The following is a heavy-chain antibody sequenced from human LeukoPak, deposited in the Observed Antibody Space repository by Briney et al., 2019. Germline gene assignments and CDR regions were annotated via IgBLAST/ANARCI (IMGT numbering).Heavy chain of an antibody. V-gene: IGHV3-20*04. CDR1: GFTFDDFG. Sequence: GGSLRLSCAASGFTFDDFGMSWVRQAPGKGLQWVSSINWNGDRTGYADSLKGRFTISRDNAKNSLYLQMSSLRAEDSALYYCARERLIDSNYYYMDVWGKGTTVTVSS. CDR2: INWNGDRT. D-gene: IGHD2-15*01. J-gene: IGHJ6*03. CDR3: ARERLIDSNYYYMDV.